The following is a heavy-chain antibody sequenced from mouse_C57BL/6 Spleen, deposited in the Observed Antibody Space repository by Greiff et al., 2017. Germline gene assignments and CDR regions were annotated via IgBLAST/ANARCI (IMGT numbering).Heavy chain of an antibody. CDR2: INPNNGGT. D-gene: IGHD1-1*01. CDR1: GYTFTDYN. Sequence: EVQLQESGPELVKPGASVKIPCKASGYTFTDYNMDWVKQSHGKSLEWIGDINPNNGGTIYNQKFKGKATLTVDKSSSTAYMELRSLTSEDIAVYYCARDSYYGSSYYYAMDYWGQGTSVTVSS. J-gene: IGHJ4*01. V-gene: IGHV1-18*01. CDR3: ARDSYYGSSYYYAMDY.